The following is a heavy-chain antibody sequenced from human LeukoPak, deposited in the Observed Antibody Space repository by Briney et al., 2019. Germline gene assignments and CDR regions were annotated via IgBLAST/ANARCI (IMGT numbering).Heavy chain of an antibody. Sequence: GGSLRLSCAASGFTFTNYWMNWIRQAPGKGLEWVASIKEGGSDKYYVDSVKGRFSISRDNAKNSLSLQMNNLGAEDTAVYYCAKDALSTMIPVLRYFDSWGQGTLVTVSS. CDR1: GFTFTNYW. V-gene: IGHV3-7*01. D-gene: IGHD3-22*01. CDR2: IKEGGSDK. J-gene: IGHJ4*02. CDR3: AKDALSTMIPVLRYFDS.